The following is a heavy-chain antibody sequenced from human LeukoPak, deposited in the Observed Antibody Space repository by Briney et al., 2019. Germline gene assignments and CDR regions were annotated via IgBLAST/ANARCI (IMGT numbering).Heavy chain of an antibody. Sequence: GGSLRLSCADSGFTFSSYWMTWVRQAPGKGLEWVATIKEDGSELYYVDSVKGRFTISRDNVKNSLYLQMNTLRAEDTALYYCARAHYYSFFDYWGQGTLVTVSS. V-gene: IGHV3-7*03. CDR2: IKEDGSEL. J-gene: IGHJ4*02. CDR3: ARAHYYSFFDY. CDR1: GFTFSSYW. D-gene: IGHD3-22*01.